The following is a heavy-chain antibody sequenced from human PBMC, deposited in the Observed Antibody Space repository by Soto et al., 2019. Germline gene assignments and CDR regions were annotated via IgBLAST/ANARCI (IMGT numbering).Heavy chain of an antibody. J-gene: IGHJ6*02. Sequence: VHLVETGGGLTQPGGSLRLSCAASGFTVSSNYMSWVRQAPGKGLEWVSLIYSGGSAYYADSVKGRFTISRDNSKNTLYLQMNSLRAEDTAVYYCARDYSISRYYGMDVWGQVTTVTVSS. CDR1: GFTVSSNY. CDR2: IYSGGSA. D-gene: IGHD4-4*01. V-gene: IGHV3-53*02. CDR3: ARDYSISRYYGMDV.